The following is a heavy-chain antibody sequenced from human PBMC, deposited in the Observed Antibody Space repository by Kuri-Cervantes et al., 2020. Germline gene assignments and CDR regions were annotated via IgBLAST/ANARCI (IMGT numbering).Heavy chain of an antibody. J-gene: IGHJ4*02. Sequence: ASVKVSCKASGYTFTDYYMHWVRQAPGQGLEWMGWINPNSGGTNYAQKFQGRVTMTRDTSISTAYMELSRLRSDDTAVYYCASLYYDSSGYPLFDYWGQGTLVTVSS. CDR3: ASLYYDSSGYPLFDY. D-gene: IGHD3-22*01. CDR1: GYTFTDYY. CDR2: INPNSGGT. V-gene: IGHV1-2*02.